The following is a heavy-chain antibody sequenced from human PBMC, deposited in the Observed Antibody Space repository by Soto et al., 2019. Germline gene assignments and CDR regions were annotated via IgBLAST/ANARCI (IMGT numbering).Heavy chain of an antibody. CDR2: INPSGGST. CDR3: TRGGFRRAVAGTLRFDY. Sequence: GASVKVSRKASGYTFTSYYMHWVRQAPGQGLEWMGIINPSGGSTSYAQKFQGRVTMTRDTSTSTVYMELSSLRSEDTAVYYCTRGGFRRAVAGTLRFDYWGQGTLVTVSS. J-gene: IGHJ4*02. D-gene: IGHD6-19*01. V-gene: IGHV1-46*03. CDR1: GYTFTSYY.